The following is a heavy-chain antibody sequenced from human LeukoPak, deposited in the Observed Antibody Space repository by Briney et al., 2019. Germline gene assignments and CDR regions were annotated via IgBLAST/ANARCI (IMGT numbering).Heavy chain of an antibody. D-gene: IGHD4-17*01. Sequence: GGSLRLSCAASRFTFSSYAMSWVRQAPGKGLEWVSSINSGDNTYYAGSVKGRFTISRDNSKNTLYLQMNSLGADDTAVYYCARRSTVTRTYSFDYWGQGTLVTVSS. CDR3: ARRSTVTRTYSFDY. CDR1: RFTFSSYA. CDR2: INSGDNT. J-gene: IGHJ4*02. V-gene: IGHV3-23*01.